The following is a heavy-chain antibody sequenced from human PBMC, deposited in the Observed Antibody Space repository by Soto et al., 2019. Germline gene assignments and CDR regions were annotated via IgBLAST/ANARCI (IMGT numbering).Heavy chain of an antibody. CDR3: ARDPWAADY. Sequence: EVQLVEFGGGLVQPGGSLRLSCAASGFTVSTKYMSWVRQAPGKGLEWVSVIYSGGSTFYADSVRGRFTISRDNSKNTVNLQMNSLRAEDTAVYYCARDPWAADYWGQGPLVTVSS. CDR2: IYSGGST. V-gene: IGHV3-66*01. D-gene: IGHD3-16*01. CDR1: GFTVSTKY. J-gene: IGHJ4*02.